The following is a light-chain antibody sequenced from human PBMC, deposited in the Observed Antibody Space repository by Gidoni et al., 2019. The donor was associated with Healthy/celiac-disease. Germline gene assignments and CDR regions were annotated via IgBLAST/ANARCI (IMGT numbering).Light chain of an antibody. J-gene: IGLJ2*01. CDR1: SSDVGGYNY. Sequence: QSALTPPASVSGSPGPSITISCTGTSSDVGGYNYVSWYQQHPGKAPKLMIYEVSNRPSGVSNRFSGSKSGNTASLTISGLQAEDEADYYCSSDTSSSTPHVVFGGGTKLTVL. V-gene: IGLV2-14*01. CDR2: EVS. CDR3: SSDTSSSTPHVV.